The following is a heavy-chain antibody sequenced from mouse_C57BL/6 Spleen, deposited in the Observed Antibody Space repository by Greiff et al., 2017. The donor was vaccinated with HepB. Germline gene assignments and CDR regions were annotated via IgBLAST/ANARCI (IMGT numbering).Heavy chain of an antibody. J-gene: IGHJ3*01. CDR3: ARARERAWFAY. V-gene: IGHV5-4*01. CDR2: ISDGGSYT. Sequence: EVQVVESGGGLVKPGGSLKLSCAASGFTFSSYAMSWVRQTPEKRLEWVATISDGGSYTYYPDNVKGRFTISRDNAKNNLYLQMSHLKSEDTAMYYCARARERAWFAYWGQGTLVTVSA. CDR1: GFTFSSYA.